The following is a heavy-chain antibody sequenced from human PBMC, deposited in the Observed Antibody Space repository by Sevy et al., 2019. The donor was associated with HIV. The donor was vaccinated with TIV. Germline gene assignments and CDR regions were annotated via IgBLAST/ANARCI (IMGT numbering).Heavy chain of an antibody. CDR3: ARRYCSSTSCYSRAFDI. CDR1: GYTFTGYY. V-gene: IGHV1-2*02. Sequence: ASVKVSCKASGYTFTGYYMHWVRQAPGQGLEWMGWINPNSGGTNYAQKFQGRVTMTRDTSISTAYMELSRLRSDDTAVYYCARRYCSSTSCYSRAFDIWGQRTMVTVSS. D-gene: IGHD2-2*01. CDR2: INPNSGGT. J-gene: IGHJ3*02.